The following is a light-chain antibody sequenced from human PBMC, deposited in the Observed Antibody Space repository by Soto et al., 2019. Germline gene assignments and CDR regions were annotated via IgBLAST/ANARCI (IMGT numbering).Light chain of an antibody. CDR1: QSVSSS. V-gene: IGKV3-11*01. CDR2: DAS. CDR3: QQRSNWPPEVT. Sequence: EIVLTQSPDTLSLSPGERATLSCRASQSVSSSLAWYQQKPGQAPRLLIYDASNRATGIPARFSGSGSGTDFTLTIGSLEAEGCAVYYCQQRSNWPPEVTFGPGTKVDIK. J-gene: IGKJ3*01.